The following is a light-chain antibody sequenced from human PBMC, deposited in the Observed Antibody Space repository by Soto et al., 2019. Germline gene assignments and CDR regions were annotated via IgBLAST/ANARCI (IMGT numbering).Light chain of an antibody. V-gene: IGLV2-23*02. CDR3: CSYAGSSTFEGDV. CDR2: EVS. J-gene: IGLJ1*01. Sequence: QSALTQPASVSGSPGQSITISCTGTSSDVGSYNLVSWYQQHPGKAPKLMIYEVSKRPSGVSNRFSGSKSGNTASLTISGLQAEVEADYYCCSYAGSSTFEGDVFGTGTKLTVL. CDR1: SSDVGSYNL.